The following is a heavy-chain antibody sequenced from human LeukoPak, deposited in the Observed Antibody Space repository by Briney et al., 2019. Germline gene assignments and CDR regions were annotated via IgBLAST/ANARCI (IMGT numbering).Heavy chain of an antibody. CDR2: IYHSGST. D-gene: IGHD3-10*01. CDR1: GRSISSGGYS. CDR3: ARSYGSGSYSYYFDY. V-gene: IGHV4-30-2*01. Sequence: SDTLSLTCAVSGRSISSGGYSWSWLRPPPGKGLEWIGYIYHSGSTYSNPSLKSRVAISVDRSKTQFSLKLSSVTAADTAVYYCARSYGSGSYSYYFDYWGQGTLVTVSS. J-gene: IGHJ4*02.